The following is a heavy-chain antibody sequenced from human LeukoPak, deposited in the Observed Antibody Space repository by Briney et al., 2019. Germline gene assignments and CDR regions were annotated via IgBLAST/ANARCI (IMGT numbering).Heavy chain of an antibody. CDR3: ARGRGTAGSNRDFYFFYYMDV. CDR2: ISAANGNT. V-gene: IGHV1-3*01. Sequence: ASVKVSCKASGYAFNDYAIHWVRQAPGQRLEWMGWISAANGNTKYSEKLQGRVTITRDTSASTAYMELSSLRSEDSAIYFCARGRGTAGSNRDFYFFYYMDVWGKGTTVAVSS. D-gene: IGHD6-13*01. J-gene: IGHJ6*03. CDR1: GYAFNDYA.